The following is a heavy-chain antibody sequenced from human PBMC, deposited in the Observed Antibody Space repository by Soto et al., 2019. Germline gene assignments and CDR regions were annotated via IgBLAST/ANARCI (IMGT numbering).Heavy chain of an antibody. CDR3: ASPIAVVGGY. CDR2: ISSSSSYI. CDR1: GFTFSSYS. V-gene: IGHV3-21*01. J-gene: IGHJ4*02. Sequence: EVQLVESGGGLVKPGGSLRLSCAASGFTFSSYSMNWVRQAPGKGLEWVSSISSSSSYIYYADSVKGRFTISRDNAKNSLYLQMNSLRAEATAVYYCASPIAVVGGYWGQGTLVTVSS. D-gene: IGHD6-19*01.